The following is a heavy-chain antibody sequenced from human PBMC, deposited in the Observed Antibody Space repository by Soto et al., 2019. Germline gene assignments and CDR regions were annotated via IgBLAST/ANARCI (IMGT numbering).Heavy chain of an antibody. Sequence: GGSLRLSCAASGFTFSDYYMSWIRQVPGKGLEWVAYISGTSDSIPYADSVKGRFTISRDNAKNSLYLQMNSLRAEDTAVYYCARVAVLTAAGTSDYWGQGTLVTVSS. CDR3: ARVAVLTAAGTSDY. J-gene: IGHJ4*02. D-gene: IGHD6-13*01. CDR1: GFTFSDYY. V-gene: IGHV3-11*06. CDR2: ISGTSDSI.